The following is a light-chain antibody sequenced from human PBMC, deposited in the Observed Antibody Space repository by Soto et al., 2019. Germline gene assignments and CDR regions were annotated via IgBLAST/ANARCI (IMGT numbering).Light chain of an antibody. CDR1: SSDVGSYNL. Sequence: QSALTQPASVSGSPGQSITISCTGTSSDVGSYNLVSWYQQHPGKAPKLMIYEVSNRPSGVSNRFSGSKSGNTASLTISGLQAEDEADYYCNSYTNSSPWIFGGGTKLTVL. CDR3: NSYTNSSPWI. J-gene: IGLJ3*02. CDR2: EVS. V-gene: IGLV2-14*02.